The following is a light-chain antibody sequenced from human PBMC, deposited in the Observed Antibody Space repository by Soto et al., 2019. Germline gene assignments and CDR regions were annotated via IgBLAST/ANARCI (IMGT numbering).Light chain of an antibody. V-gene: IGKV3-20*01. CDR2: GAS. CDR1: QSVSSSY. J-gene: IGKJ5*01. CDR3: QQYGSSPIT. Sequence: DIVFTQSPGPRSLSPGERATLSCMSSQSVSSSYLAWYRQKPGQAPRLLIYGASSRATGIPDRFSGSGSGTDFTLTISRLEPEDFAVYYCQQYGSSPITFGQGTRLEI.